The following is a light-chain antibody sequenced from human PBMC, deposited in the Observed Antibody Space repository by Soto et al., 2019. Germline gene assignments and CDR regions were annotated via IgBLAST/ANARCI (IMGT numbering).Light chain of an antibody. V-gene: IGLV1-40*01. CDR3: QSYDSSLSVV. Sequence: QLVLTQPPSVSGAPGQRVTISCTGSRTNIGAGYDVHGYQQLPGTAPKVLIYANNNRPSGVPDRFSGSKSGTSASLAITGLQAEDEADYYCQSYDSSLSVVFGGGTKVTVL. CDR2: ANN. CDR1: RTNIGAGYD. J-gene: IGLJ2*01.